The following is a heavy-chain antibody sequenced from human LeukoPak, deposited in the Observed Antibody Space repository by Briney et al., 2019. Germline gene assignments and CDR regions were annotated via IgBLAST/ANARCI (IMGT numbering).Heavy chain of an antibody. D-gene: IGHD3-3*01. CDR3: ALSRGVTIFDY. Sequence: ASVKVSCKASGYTFPSYSISWVRQAPGQGLEWMGWISAYNGNTNYAQKLQGRVTMTTDTSTSTAYMELRSLRSDDTAVYYCALSRGVTIFDYWGQGTLVTVSS. CDR2: ISAYNGNT. CDR1: GYTFPSYS. J-gene: IGHJ4*02. V-gene: IGHV1-18*01.